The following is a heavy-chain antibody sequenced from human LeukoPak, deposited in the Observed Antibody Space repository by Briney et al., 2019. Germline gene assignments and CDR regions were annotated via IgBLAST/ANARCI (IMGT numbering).Heavy chain of an antibody. Sequence: SETLSLTCTVSGGSISSYYWSWIRQPPGKGLEWIGYIYYSGSTNYNPSLKSRVTISVDTSKNQFSLKLSSVTAADTAVYYCARGRSSFYYDSSGYLDAFDIWGQGTMVTVSS. V-gene: IGHV4-59*12. CDR3: ARGRSSFYYDSSGYLDAFDI. D-gene: IGHD3-22*01. J-gene: IGHJ3*02. CDR1: GGSISSYY. CDR2: IYYSGST.